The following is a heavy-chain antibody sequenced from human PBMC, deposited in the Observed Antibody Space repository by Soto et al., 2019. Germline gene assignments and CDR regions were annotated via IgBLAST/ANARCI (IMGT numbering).Heavy chain of an antibody. V-gene: IGHV1-46*01. J-gene: IGHJ6*02. Sequence: GASVKVSCKASGYTFTSYYMHWVRQAPGQGLEWMGIINPSGGSTSYAQKFKGRVTMTRDTSTSTVNMKQSSLRSEDTAAYYFARVWRDGYWGVPHYYYYGMDVWGQGTTVTVSS. D-gene: IGHD5-12*01. CDR3: ARVWRDGYWGVPHYYYYGMDV. CDR1: GYTFTSYY. CDR2: INPSGGST.